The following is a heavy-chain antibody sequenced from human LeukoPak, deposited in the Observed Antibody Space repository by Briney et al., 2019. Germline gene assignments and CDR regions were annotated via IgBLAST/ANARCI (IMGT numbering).Heavy chain of an antibody. CDR3: AREEQGDDILTGYYSDY. V-gene: IGHV3-21*01. Sequence: GGSLRLSCAASGFTFSSYSMNWVRQAPGKGLEWVSSISSSSSYIYYADSVKGRLTISRDNAKNSLYLQMNSLRAEDTAVYYCAREEQGDDILTGYYSDYWGQGTLVTVSS. D-gene: IGHD3-9*01. CDR1: GFTFSSYS. CDR2: ISSSSSYI. J-gene: IGHJ4*02.